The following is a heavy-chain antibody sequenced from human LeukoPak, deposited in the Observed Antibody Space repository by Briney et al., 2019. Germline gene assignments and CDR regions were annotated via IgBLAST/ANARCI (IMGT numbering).Heavy chain of an antibody. CDR1: GFTFSTYW. CDR3: AKASGSGSYYNGPRYYYYGMDV. D-gene: IGHD3-10*01. V-gene: IGHV3-7*01. CDR2: IKPDGSEK. Sequence: GGSLRLSCAASGFTFSTYWMGWVRQAPGKGLEWVAKIKPDGSEKDHVDSVKGRFTISRDNAKNTLYLQMNSLRAEDTAVYYCAKASGSGSYYNGPRYYYYGMDVWGQGTTVTVSS. J-gene: IGHJ6*02.